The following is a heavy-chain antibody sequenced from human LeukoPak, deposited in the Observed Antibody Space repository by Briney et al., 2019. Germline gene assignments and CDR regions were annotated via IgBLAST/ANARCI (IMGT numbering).Heavy chain of an antibody. CDR2: IRSKANSYAT. CDR1: GLTLSGSA. V-gene: IGHV3-73*01. J-gene: IGHJ4*02. D-gene: IGHD4-17*01. Sequence: GRSLRLSCAASGLTLSGSAMHWVRQASGKGLEWVGRIRSKANSYATAYAASVKGRFTISRDDSKNTAYLQMNSLKTEDTAVYYCTRREDGVTTLDYWGQGTLDTVSS. CDR3: TRREDGVTTLDY.